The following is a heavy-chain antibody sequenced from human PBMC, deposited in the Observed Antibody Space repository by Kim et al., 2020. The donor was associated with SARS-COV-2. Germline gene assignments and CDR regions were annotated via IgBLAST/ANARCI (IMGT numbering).Heavy chain of an antibody. Sequence: ESVKGRFTISRDNAKNSLYLQMNSLRAEDTAVYYCARDRGIPSYWYFDLWGRGTLVTVSS. CDR3: ARDRGIPSYWYFDL. J-gene: IGHJ2*01. V-gene: IGHV3-7*01. D-gene: IGHD2-21*01.